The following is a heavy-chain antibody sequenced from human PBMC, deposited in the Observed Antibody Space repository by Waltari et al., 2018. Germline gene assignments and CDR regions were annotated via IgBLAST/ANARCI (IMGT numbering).Heavy chain of an antibody. CDR2: IYAGSGGT. CDR3: ARAGLGSPLQWLQLLDS. V-gene: IGHV3-53*01. Sequence: EVQLVESGGGLIQPGGSLRLSCAASGFNFNYTYMSWVRQAPGKGLEWVSVIYAGSGGTFYAESVKGRFTVSRDNSKNTVHLDLHSLTGEDSAVYYCARAGLGSPLQWLQLLDSWGRGTLVTVSS. D-gene: IGHD5-12*01. J-gene: IGHJ4*02. CDR1: GFNFNYTY.